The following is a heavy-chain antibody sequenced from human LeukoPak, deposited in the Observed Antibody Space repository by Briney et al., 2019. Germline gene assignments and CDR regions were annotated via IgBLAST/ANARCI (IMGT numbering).Heavy chain of an antibody. CDR3: ARGVYIAAAQYGY. Sequence: PSETLSLTCTVSGGSISSYYWSWIRQPPVKGLECIGYIYYSGTTNYNPSLKSRVTISVDTSKNQFSLKLSSVTAADTAVYYCARGVYIAAAQYGYWGQGTLVTVSS. D-gene: IGHD6-13*01. CDR2: IYYSGTT. V-gene: IGHV4-59*01. CDR1: GGSISSYY. J-gene: IGHJ4*02.